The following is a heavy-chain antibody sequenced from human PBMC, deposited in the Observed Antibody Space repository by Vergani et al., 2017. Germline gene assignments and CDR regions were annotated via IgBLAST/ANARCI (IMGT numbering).Heavy chain of an antibody. CDR3: ATAWSLYGGSDSPSYYLDS. Sequence: QVHLVQSGAEVKKPGASVKVACKVAGSSLTDLSMHWVRQAPGKGLEWMGGYNPEDFQRIYALKFQGRVTVTDDTSTDTAYVTLSGLTSDDTAVYYCATAWSLYGGSDSPSYYLDSWGQGTLVTVSS. CDR1: GSSLTDLS. V-gene: IGHV1-24*01. D-gene: IGHD4-23*01. J-gene: IGHJ4*02. CDR2: YNPEDFQR.